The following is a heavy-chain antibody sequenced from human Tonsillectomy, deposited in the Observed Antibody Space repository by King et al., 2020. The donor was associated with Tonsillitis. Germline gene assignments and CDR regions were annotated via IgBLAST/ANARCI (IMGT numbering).Heavy chain of an antibody. Sequence: VQLVESGGGVVQPGRSLRLSCAASGFTFSSYGMHWVRQAPGEGLEWVAVISYDGSNKYYADSVKGRFTISRDNSKNTLYLQMNSLRAEDTAVYYCAKDLMSSGWYYYYYGMDVWGQGTTVTVSS. CDR3: AKDLMSSGWYYYYYGMDV. J-gene: IGHJ6*02. V-gene: IGHV3-30*18. D-gene: IGHD6-19*01. CDR2: ISYDGSNK. CDR1: GFTFSSYG.